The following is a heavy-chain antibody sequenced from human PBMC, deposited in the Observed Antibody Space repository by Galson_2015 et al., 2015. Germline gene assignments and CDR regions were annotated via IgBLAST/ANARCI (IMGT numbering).Heavy chain of an antibody. Sequence: SLRLSCAASGFTFSSYAMSWVRQAPGKGLEWVSAISGSGGSTYYADSVKGRFTISRDNSKNTLYPQMNSPRAEDTAVYYCAKHGGAAAAGRSYYYGMDVWGQGTTVTVSS. CDR1: GFTFSSYA. CDR3: AKHGGAAAAGRSYYYGMDV. CDR2: ISGSGGST. J-gene: IGHJ6*02. V-gene: IGHV3-23*01. D-gene: IGHD6-13*01.